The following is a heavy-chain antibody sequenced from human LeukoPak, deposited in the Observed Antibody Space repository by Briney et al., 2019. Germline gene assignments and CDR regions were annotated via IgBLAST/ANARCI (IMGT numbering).Heavy chain of an antibody. Sequence: SETLSLTCTVSGGSVSSGGYYWSWIRQPPGKGLEWIGYIYHSGRSYYNPSLRSRVTISVDRSKNQFSLELTSLTAADTAVYYCARDGRAADPWGQGTLVTVSS. D-gene: IGHD1-26*01. CDR2: IYHSGRS. CDR3: ARDGRAADP. J-gene: IGHJ5*02. CDR1: GGSVSSGGYY. V-gene: IGHV4-30-2*01.